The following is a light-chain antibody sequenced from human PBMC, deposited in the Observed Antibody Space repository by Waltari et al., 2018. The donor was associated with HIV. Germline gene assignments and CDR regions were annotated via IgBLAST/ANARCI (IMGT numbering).Light chain of an antibody. CDR3: SSYAGSNNWVV. CDR2: DVS. V-gene: IGLV2-8*01. J-gene: IGLJ2*01. Sequence: QSALTQPPSASGSPGQSVTISCTGNSRDVGGYKYVSWYQQHPGKAPKLMIYDVSKRPSGVPDRFSGSKSGNTASLTVSGLQAEDEADYYCSSYAGSNNWVVFGGGTKLTVL. CDR1: SRDVGGYKY.